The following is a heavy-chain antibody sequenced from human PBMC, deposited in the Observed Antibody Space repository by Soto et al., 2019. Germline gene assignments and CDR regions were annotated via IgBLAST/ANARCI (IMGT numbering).Heavy chain of an antibody. D-gene: IGHD2-8*02. CDR1: GGSFRGYY. J-gene: IGHJ4*02. V-gene: IGHV4-34*01. CDR3: ARDKITGLFDY. Sequence: SETLSLTCAVYGGSFRGYYWTWIRQPPGAGLEWIGEIKHSGSTNYNPSLKSRVTISVDTSKNQFSLKLTSVTAADTAVYYCARDKITGLFDYWGQGTLVT. CDR2: IKHSGST.